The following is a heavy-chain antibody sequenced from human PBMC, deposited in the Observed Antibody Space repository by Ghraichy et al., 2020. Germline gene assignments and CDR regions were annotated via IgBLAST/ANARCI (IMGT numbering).Heavy chain of an antibody. CDR3: ATEGAFDV. CDR2: IYNDGST. V-gene: IGHV3-66*01. J-gene: IGHJ3*01. CDR1: GFTVSDYY. Sequence: GGSLRLSCAVSGFTVSDYYMSWVRQAPGKGLDWVSLIYNDGSTYYADSVKGRFNISRDNSKNTLYLQMNSLSAEDTALYYCATEGAFDVWGQGTMVTFSS.